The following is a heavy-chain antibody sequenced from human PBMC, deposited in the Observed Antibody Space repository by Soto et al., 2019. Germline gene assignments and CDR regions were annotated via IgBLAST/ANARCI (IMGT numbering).Heavy chain of an antibody. D-gene: IGHD2-2*01. J-gene: IGHJ6*02. CDR2: ISAYNGNT. CDR3: ARDFVVVPAATYYYYYGMDV. Sequence: ASVKVSCKACGYTFTSYGISWVRQAPGQGLEWMGWISAYNGNTNYAQKLQGRVTMTTDTSTSTAYMELRSLRSDDTAVYYCARDFVVVPAATYYYYYGMDVWGQGTTVTVSS. CDR1: GYTFTSYG. V-gene: IGHV1-18*01.